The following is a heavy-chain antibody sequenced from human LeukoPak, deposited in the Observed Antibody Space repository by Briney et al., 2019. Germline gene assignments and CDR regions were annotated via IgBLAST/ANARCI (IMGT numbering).Heavy chain of an antibody. CDR3: AKNGDRGAYCSGGSCYPYYYYYIDI. CDR1: GFTFSSYG. J-gene: IGHJ6*03. D-gene: IGHD2-15*01. CDR2: ISATGGTT. V-gene: IGHV3-23*01. Sequence: GGSLRLSCAASGFTFSSYGMSWVRQAPGKGLEWVSAISATGGTTYYADSVKGRFTISRDNSKNTLYLQMNSLRAEDTAIYYCAKNGDRGAYCSGGSCYPYYYYYIDIWGKGATVTISS.